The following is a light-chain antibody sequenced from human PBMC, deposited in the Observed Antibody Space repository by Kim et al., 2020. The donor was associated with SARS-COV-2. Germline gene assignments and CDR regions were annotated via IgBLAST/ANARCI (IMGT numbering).Light chain of an antibody. CDR1: QVISSW. Sequence: VGGTVTCTCRASQVISSWLAWYQQKPGKAPKVLIYDASNLQRDVPSRFSGSGSGTDFTLTISSLQPEDFATYYCQQAHSFPWSFGQGTKVDIK. CDR2: DAS. CDR3: QQAHSFPWS. V-gene: IGKV1-12*01. J-gene: IGKJ1*01.